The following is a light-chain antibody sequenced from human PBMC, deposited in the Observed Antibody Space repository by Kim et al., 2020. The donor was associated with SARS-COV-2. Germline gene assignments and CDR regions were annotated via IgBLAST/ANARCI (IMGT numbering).Light chain of an antibody. CDR3: AAWDDSLSVGV. V-gene: IGLV1-47*01. J-gene: IGLJ3*02. CDR2: RNN. CDR1: SSNIGSNY. Sequence: GQRFTIPCSGSSSNIGSNYVYWYQQLPGTAPKLLIYRNNQRPSGVPDRFSGSKSGTSASLAISGLRSEDEADYYCAAWDDSLSVGVFGGGTQLTVL.